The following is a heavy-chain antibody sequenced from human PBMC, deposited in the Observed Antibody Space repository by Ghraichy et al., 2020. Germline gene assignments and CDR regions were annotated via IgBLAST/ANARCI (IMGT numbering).Heavy chain of an antibody. CDR3: ARKMFFRLHQGPIGLPPGTLLQENL. CDR1: GYTFPTYG. D-gene: IGHD3-10*02. Sequence: ASVKVSCKASGYTFPTYGISWVRQAPGQGLECMGWIRPYNGNTNYTQKLRGRVTMTTDTTTNRAYMELRSLRSDDTAVYYCARKMFFRLHQGPIGLPPGTLLQENLWG. J-gene: IGHJ6*01. V-gene: IGHV1-18*04. CDR2: IRPYNGNT.